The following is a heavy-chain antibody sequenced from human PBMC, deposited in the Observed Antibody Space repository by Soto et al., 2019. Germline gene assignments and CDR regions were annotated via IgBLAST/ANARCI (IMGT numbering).Heavy chain of an antibody. J-gene: IGHJ3*02. CDR1: GGSVSSYY. D-gene: IGHD1-26*01. Sequence: SETLPLTCTVSGGSVSSYYLSWIRQRPGKGLEWIGYIYYSGSTNYNPSLKSRVTISVDTSKNQFSLKLSSVTAADTAVYYCEREYSGSYVDAFDIWGQGTMVTVSS. CDR2: IYYSGST. CDR3: EREYSGSYVDAFDI. V-gene: IGHV4-59*02.